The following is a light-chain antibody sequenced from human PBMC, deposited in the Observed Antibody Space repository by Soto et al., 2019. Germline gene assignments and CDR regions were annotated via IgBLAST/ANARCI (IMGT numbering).Light chain of an antibody. J-gene: IGKJ1*01. CDR3: QQSYSARWT. CDR1: ESISSF. Sequence: DIPMTQSPSTLSASVGDRVTITCRASESISSFLIWYQQTPGKAPKVLIYGASSLQTGVPLRFSGSGSGTDFTLTIDSLQPEDFAIYYCQQSYSARWTFGQGTKVEIK. CDR2: GAS. V-gene: IGKV1-39*01.